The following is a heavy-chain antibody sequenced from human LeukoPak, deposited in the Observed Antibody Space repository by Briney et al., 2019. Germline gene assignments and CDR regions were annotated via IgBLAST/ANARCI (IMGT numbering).Heavy chain of an antibody. D-gene: IGHD3-9*01. CDR2: IYTSGST. CDR1: GGSISSYY. J-gene: IGHJ6*03. CDR3: ARDVDILTGFGPYYYYYYMDV. Sequence: KPSETLSLTCTVSGGSISSYYWSWIRQPAGKGLEWIGRIYTSGSTNYNPSLKSRVTMSVDTSKNQFSLKLSSVTAADTAVYYRARDVDILTGFGPYYYYYYMDVWGKGTTVTISS. V-gene: IGHV4-4*07.